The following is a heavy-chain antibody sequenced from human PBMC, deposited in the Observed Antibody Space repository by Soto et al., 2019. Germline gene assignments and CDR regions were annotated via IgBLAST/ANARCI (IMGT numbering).Heavy chain of an antibody. D-gene: IGHD4-17*01. J-gene: IGHJ4*02. Sequence: QVQLVQSGAEVKKPGSSVKVSCKASGGTFSSYAISWVRQAPGQGLEWMGGIMPIFGTANYAQKFQGRVRITADESTSTGYMELSSLRSEDTAVYYCARVGWVTTVVTSRFDYWGQGTLVTVSS. CDR1: GGTFSSYA. CDR2: IMPIFGTA. V-gene: IGHV1-69*01. CDR3: ARVGWVTTVVTSRFDY.